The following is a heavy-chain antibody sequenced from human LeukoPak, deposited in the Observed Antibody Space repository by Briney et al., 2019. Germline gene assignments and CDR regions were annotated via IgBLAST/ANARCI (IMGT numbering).Heavy chain of an antibody. Sequence: ASVKVSCKVSGYTLTELSMHWVRQAPGKGLEWMGGFDPEDGETIYAQKFQGRVTMTEDTSTDTAYMELSSLRSEDTAVYYCATEMYYDILTGYYSRWGQGTLVTVSS. CDR1: GYTLTELS. V-gene: IGHV1-24*01. J-gene: IGHJ4*02. D-gene: IGHD3-9*01. CDR2: FDPEDGET. CDR3: ATEMYYDILTGYYSR.